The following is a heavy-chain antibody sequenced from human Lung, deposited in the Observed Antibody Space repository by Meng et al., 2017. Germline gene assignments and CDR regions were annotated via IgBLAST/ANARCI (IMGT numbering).Heavy chain of an antibody. Sequence: EVQLLESGGGLVQPGGSLGLSGAASGFTFSSHAMSWVRQAPGKGLEWVSAISGSGGSTYYADSVRGRFTISRDNSKKTLYLQMNSLRAEDTALYYCAKDQWQNLVRWFDPWGRGTLVTVSS. V-gene: IGHV3-23*01. CDR1: GFTFSSHA. CDR2: ISGSGGST. D-gene: IGHD6-13*01. J-gene: IGHJ5*02. CDR3: AKDQWQNLVRWFDP.